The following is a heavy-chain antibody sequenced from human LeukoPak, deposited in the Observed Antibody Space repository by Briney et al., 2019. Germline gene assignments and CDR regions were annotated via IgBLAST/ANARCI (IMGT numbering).Heavy chain of an antibody. V-gene: IGHV3-33*01. J-gene: IGHJ4*02. Sequence: RSLRLSCAASGFTFSSYGMHWVRQAPGKGLEWVAVIWYDGSNKCYADSVKGRFTISRDNSKNTLYLQMNSLRAEDTAVYYCARGNYHGSGSGDYWGQGTLVTVSS. CDR1: GFTFSSYG. D-gene: IGHD3-10*01. CDR2: IWYDGSNK. CDR3: ARGNYHGSGSGDY.